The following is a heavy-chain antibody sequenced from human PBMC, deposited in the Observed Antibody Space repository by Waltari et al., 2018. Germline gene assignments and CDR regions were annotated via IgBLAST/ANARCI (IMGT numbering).Heavy chain of an antibody. Sequence: EVQLVESGGGLIQPGGSLRLSCAASGFTFSSNYMSWVRKAPGKGLEGVSVIYSGGSTYYADSVKGRFTISRDNSKNTLYLQMNSLRAEDTAVYYCARRTGYYYGMDVWGQGTTVTVSS. CDR3: ARRTGYYYGMDV. CDR2: IYSGGST. D-gene: IGHD3-9*01. J-gene: IGHJ6*02. CDR1: GFTFSSNY. V-gene: IGHV3-53*01.